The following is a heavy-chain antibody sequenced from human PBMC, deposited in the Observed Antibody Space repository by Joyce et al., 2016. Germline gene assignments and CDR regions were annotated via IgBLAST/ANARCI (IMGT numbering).Heavy chain of an antibody. Sequence: VLLVESGGGLVKPGGSLRLSCAASGFTFSNTGMTWVRQGPGKGLGWVGLIKRKTDGGTTDYAAPVKGRFTISRDDSKKTLYLQMHGLKTEDTAVYYCSTNTVLGDAFDIWGQGTMVSVSS. V-gene: IGHV3-15*01. J-gene: IGHJ3*02. CDR2: IKRKTDGGTT. CDR1: GFTFSNTG. D-gene: IGHD4-17*01. CDR3: STNTVLGDAFDI.